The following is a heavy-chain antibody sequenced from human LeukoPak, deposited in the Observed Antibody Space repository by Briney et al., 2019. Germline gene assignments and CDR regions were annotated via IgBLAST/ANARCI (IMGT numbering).Heavy chain of an antibody. CDR1: GFTFSSYA. J-gene: IGHJ4*02. CDR2: ISGSGGST. CDR3: AKYSSGWYGSDYFDY. Sequence: GGSLRLSCAASGFTFSSYAMSWVRQAPGKGLEWVSAISGSGGSTYYADSVKGRFTISRDSSKNTLYLQMNSLRAEDTAVYYCAKYSSGWYGSDYFDYWGQGTLVTVSS. V-gene: IGHV3-23*01. D-gene: IGHD6-19*01.